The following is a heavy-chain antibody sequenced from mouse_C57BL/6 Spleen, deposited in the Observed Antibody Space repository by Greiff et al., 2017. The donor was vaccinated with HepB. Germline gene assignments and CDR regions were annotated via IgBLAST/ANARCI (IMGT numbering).Heavy chain of an antibody. J-gene: IGHJ4*01. V-gene: IGHV14-2*01. CDR1: GFNIKDYY. CDR2: IDPEDGET. CDR3: ARQEVVATYYYYAMDD. Sequence: VQLQQSGAELVKPGASVKLSCTASGFNIKDYYMHWVKQRTEQGLEWIGRIDPEDGETKYAPKFQGKATITADTSSNTAYLQLSSLTSEGTAVYYCARQEVVATYYYYAMDDWGQGTSVTVSS. D-gene: IGHD1-1*01.